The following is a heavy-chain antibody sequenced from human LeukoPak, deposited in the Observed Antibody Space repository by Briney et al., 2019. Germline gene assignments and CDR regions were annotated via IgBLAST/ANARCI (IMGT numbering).Heavy chain of an antibody. V-gene: IGHV3-48*01. CDR3: AKGLGFGQLLSNYVMDV. Sequence: TGGSLRLSCAASGFTFSSYAMSWVRQAPGKGLEWVSYISGSSSTIYYADSVKGRFTISRDNAKNSLYLQMNSLRAEDTAVYYCAKGLGFGQLLSNYVMDVWGQGTTVTVSS. D-gene: IGHD3-10*01. CDR2: ISGSSSTI. CDR1: GFTFSSYA. J-gene: IGHJ6*02.